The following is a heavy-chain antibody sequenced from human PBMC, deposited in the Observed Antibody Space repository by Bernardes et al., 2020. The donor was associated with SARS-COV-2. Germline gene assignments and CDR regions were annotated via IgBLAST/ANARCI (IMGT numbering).Heavy chain of an antibody. Sequence: SETLSLTCTVSGGVIGSSFSYWGWIRQPPGKGLEWIGNIFYSGSTYYNPPLKSRVTISIDTSKNQFSLKLSSVTAADTAVYYCGRDYYGDSYYIDYWGQGTLVTVSS. J-gene: IGHJ4*02. CDR1: GGVIGSSFSY. CDR2: IFYSGST. V-gene: IGHV4-39*07. CDR3: GRDYYGDSYYIDY. D-gene: IGHD4-17*01.